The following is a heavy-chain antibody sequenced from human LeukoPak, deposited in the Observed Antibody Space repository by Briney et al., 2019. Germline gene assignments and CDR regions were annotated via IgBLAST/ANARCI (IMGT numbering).Heavy chain of an antibody. CDR1: GFAFSSYA. J-gene: IGHJ4*02. Sequence: PGGSLRLSCVASGFAFSSYAMHWVRQAPGKGLEWVAVISYDGSNKYYADSVKGRFTISRDNSKNTLYLQMNSLRAEDTAVYYCARDEIYDILTGYYTPYALTGTTEEPYWGQGTLVTVSS. CDR2: ISYDGSNK. D-gene: IGHD3-9*01. V-gene: IGHV3-30-3*01. CDR3: ARDEIYDILTGYYTPYALTGTTEEPY.